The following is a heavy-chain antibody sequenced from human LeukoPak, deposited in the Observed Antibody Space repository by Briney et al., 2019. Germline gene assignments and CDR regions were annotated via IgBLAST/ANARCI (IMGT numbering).Heavy chain of an antibody. CDR2: IKQDGGEK. CDR3: ARDHLREGATCASEI. Sequence: GGSLRLSCAASRFTFSNYWMSWVRQAPGKGLEWVANIKQDGGEKNYVDSVKGRFTISRDNAKNSLYLQMNSLRVEDTAVYYCARDHLREGATCASEIWGQGTMVTVSS. CDR1: RFTFSNYW. J-gene: IGHJ3*02. V-gene: IGHV3-7*05. D-gene: IGHD1-26*01.